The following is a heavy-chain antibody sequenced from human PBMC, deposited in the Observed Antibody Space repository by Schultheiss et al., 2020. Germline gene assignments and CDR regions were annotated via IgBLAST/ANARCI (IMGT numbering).Heavy chain of an antibody. CDR2: VWFDGTNP. J-gene: IGHJ4*02. Sequence: GESLKISCAASGFTFSSYAMHWVRQAPGKGLEWVAIVWFDGTNPYYADSVKGRFTISRDNSKNMLFLQMNSLRVEDTAVYYCARDIAGTTVTTGLFNFWGQGTLVTVSS. CDR3: ARDIAGTTVTTGLFNF. D-gene: IGHD4-17*01. CDR1: GFTFSSYA. V-gene: IGHV3-33*08.